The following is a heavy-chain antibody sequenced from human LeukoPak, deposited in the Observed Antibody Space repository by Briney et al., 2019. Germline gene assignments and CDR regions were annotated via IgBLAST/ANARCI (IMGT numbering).Heavy chain of an antibody. D-gene: IGHD4-17*01. J-gene: IGHJ5*02. V-gene: IGHV4-34*01. CDR2: INHSGST. CDR3: ATTYGDYPYNWFDP. CDR1: GGSFRGYY. Sequence: SETLSLTCAVYGGSFRGYYWSWIRQPPGKGLEWIGEINHSGSTNYNPSLKSRVTISVDTSKNQFSLKLSSVTAADTAVYYCATTYGDYPYNWFDPWGQGTLVTVSS.